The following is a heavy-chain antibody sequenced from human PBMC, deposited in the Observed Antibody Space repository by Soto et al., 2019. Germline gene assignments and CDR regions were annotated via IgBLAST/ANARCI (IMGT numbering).Heavy chain of an antibody. J-gene: IGHJ4*02. Sequence: GASVKVSCKASGYTFASYAISWMRQAPGQGLEWMGWISAYNGNTNYAQKLQGRVTMTTDTSTSTAYMELRSLGSDDTAAYYCARDPPPPDYWGQGTLVTVSS. CDR1: GYTFASYA. CDR2: ISAYNGNT. CDR3: ARDPPPPDY. V-gene: IGHV1-18*01.